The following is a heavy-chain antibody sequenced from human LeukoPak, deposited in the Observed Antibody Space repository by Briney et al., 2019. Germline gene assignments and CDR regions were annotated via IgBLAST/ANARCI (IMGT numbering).Heavy chain of an antibody. Sequence: PSETLSLTCTVSGGSISSGSYYGSGIRQPAGKGLEWIGRIYTSGSTNDNPSPKSRVTISVDTSKNQFSLKLSSVTAADTAVYYCARDQEAYCSSTSCYEYYYYMDVWGKGTTVTISS. CDR1: GGSISSGSYY. J-gene: IGHJ6*03. CDR2: IYTSGST. V-gene: IGHV4-61*02. D-gene: IGHD2-2*01. CDR3: ARDQEAYCSSTSCYEYYYYMDV.